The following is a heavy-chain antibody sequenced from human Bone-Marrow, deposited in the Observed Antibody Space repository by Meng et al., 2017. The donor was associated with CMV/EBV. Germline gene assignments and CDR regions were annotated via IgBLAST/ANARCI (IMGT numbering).Heavy chain of an antibody. CDR3: ARDPLVNRGAFDI. D-gene: IGHD2/OR15-2a*01. J-gene: IGHJ3*02. Sequence: SETLSLTCSVSGGSISSSHYYWGWIRQPPGKGLEWIGCIYYSGSSTYYNPSLKSRVSMSVDTSKNQFSLKLSSVTAADTAVYYCARDPLVNRGAFDIWGQGTMVTVSS. CDR2: IYYSGSST. V-gene: IGHV4-39*07. CDR1: GGSISSSHYY.